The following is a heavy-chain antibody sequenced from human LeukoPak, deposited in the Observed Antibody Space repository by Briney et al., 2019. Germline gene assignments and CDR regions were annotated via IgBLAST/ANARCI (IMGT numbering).Heavy chain of an antibody. J-gene: IGHJ4*02. D-gene: IGHD4-11*01. CDR2: ISSSSSYI. V-gene: IGHV3-21*01. Sequence: GGSLRLSCAASGFTFSSYRMNWVRQAPGEGLEWVSSISSSSSYIDYADSVKGRFTISRDNAKNSLYLQMNSLRAEDTAVYYCVRDSYSNYFDYWGQGTLVTVSS. CDR3: VRDSYSNYFDY. CDR1: GFTFSSYR.